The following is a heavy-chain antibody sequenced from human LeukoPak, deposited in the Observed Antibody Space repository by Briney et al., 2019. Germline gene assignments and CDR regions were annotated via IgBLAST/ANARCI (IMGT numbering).Heavy chain of an antibody. CDR3: ARDLGYGSGSYLD. Sequence: ASVKVSCKASGGTFSSYAISWVRQATGQGLEWMGGIIPIFGTANYAQKFQGRVTITTDESTSTAYMELSSLRSEDTAVYYCARDLGYGSGSYLDWGQGTLVTVSS. D-gene: IGHD3-10*01. V-gene: IGHV1-69*05. CDR2: IIPIFGTA. CDR1: GGTFSSYA. J-gene: IGHJ4*02.